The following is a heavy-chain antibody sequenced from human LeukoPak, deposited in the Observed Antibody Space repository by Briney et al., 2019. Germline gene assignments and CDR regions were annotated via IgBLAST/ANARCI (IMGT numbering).Heavy chain of an antibody. J-gene: IGHJ4*02. CDR1: GFTFSNYN. CDR2: ISSSSSYI. V-gene: IGHV3-21*01. CDR3: AVFAPFDY. Sequence: GGSLRLSCAASGFTFSNYNMNWVRQAPGKGLEWVSSISSSSSYIYYADSVKGRFTISRDNAKNSLYLQMNSLRAEDTAVYYCAVFAPFDYWGQGTLVTVSS.